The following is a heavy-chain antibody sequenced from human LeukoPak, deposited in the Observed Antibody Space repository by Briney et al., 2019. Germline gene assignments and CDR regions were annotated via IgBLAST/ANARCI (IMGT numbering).Heavy chain of an antibody. CDR3: AREYCTSAGYYLKRWFDP. Sequence: GASVKASCKASEYTFTAYYMHWVRQAPGQGLEWMGWIDPDSGVTNYTQKFQGRVTMTRDTSISTAYMELSRLKSDDTAVYYCAREYCTSAGYYLKRWFDPWGQGTRVTVSS. V-gene: IGHV1-2*02. J-gene: IGHJ5*02. CDR2: IDPDSGVT. CDR1: EYTFTAYY. D-gene: IGHD2-2*01.